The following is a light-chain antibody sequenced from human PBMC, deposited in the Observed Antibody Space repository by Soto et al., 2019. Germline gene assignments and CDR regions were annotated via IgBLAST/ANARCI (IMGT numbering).Light chain of an antibody. J-gene: IGKJ1*01. CDR3: QQFNSYPWT. V-gene: IGKV1-5*03. CDR2: KPS. Sequence: DIQMTQSPSTLSASVGDRVTVTCRASQSISSWLAWYQQKPGKAPKLLIYKPSSLESGVPSRFSGSGSGTEFTLTISSPQPDDFATYDCQQFNSYPWTFGQGTKVEIK. CDR1: QSISSW.